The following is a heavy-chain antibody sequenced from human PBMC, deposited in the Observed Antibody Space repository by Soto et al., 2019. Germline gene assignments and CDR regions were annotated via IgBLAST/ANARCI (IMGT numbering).Heavy chain of an antibody. CDR1: GYTFTSYD. V-gene: IGHV1-8*01. Sequence: QVQLVQSGAEVKKPGASVKVSCKASGYTFTSYDINWVRQATGQGLEWMGWMNPNSGNTGFAQKVQGRVTLTTHTSISTAYMELSSPRSEHTAMYYSAREKTFFGMDVWGQGDTATVPS. CDR2: MNPNSGNT. CDR3: AREKTFFGMDV. J-gene: IGHJ6*02.